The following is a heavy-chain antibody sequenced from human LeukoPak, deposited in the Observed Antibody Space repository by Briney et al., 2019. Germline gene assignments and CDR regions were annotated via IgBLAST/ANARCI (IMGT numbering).Heavy chain of an antibody. J-gene: IGHJ6*02. CDR1: GGSFSGYY. CDR2: INHSGNT. V-gene: IGHV4-34*01. D-gene: IGHD2-2*02. Sequence: SETLSLTCAVYGGSFSGYYWSWIRQPPGKGLEWIGEINHSGNTNYNPSLKSRVTISVDTSKNQFSLKLSSVTAADTAVYYCARGLRRYCSSTSCYRGVWGYYYYGMDVWGQGTTVTVSS. CDR3: ARGLRRYCSSTSCYRGVWGYYYYGMDV.